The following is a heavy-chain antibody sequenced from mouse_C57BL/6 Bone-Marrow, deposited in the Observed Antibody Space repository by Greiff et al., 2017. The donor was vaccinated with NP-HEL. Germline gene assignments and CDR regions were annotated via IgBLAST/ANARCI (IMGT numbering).Heavy chain of an antibody. CDR3: ARCNYYGSSPQLGRYAMDY. J-gene: IGHJ4*01. Sequence: QVQLQQPGAELVKPGASVKLSCKASGYTFTSYWMQWVKQRPGQGLEWIGEIDPSDSYTNYNQKFKGKATLTVDTSSSTAYMQLSSLTSEDSAVYYCARCNYYGSSPQLGRYAMDYWGQGTSVTVSS. D-gene: IGHD1-1*01. CDR2: IDPSDSYT. V-gene: IGHV1-50*01. CDR1: GYTFTSYW.